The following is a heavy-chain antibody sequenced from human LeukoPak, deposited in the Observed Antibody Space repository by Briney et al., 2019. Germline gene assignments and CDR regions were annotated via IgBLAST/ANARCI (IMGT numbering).Heavy chain of an antibody. V-gene: IGHV3-13*01. CDR1: GFTFSSYD. Sequence: GGSLRLSCAASGFTFSSYDMHWVRQAAGKGLEWVSAIGTAGDTYYPGSVKGRFTISRENAKNSLYLQMNSLRAGDTAVYYCARVGDRSGSYDYWGQGTLVTVSS. D-gene: IGHD3-22*01. CDR3: ARVGDRSGSYDY. CDR2: IGTAGDT. J-gene: IGHJ4*02.